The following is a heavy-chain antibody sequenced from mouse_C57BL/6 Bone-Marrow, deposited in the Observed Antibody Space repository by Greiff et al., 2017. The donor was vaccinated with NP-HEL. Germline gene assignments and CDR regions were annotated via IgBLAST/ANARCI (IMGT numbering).Heavy chain of an antibody. CDR3: AEGQLRLHGYFDY. CDR1: GYTFTSYT. CDR2: INPSSGYT. Sequence: VKLQESGAELARPGASVKMSCKASGYTFTSYTMHWVKQRPGQGLEWIGYINPSSGYTKYNQKFKDKATLTADKSSSTAYMQLSSLTSEDSAVYYCAEGQLRLHGYFDYWGQGTTLTVSS. J-gene: IGHJ2*01. V-gene: IGHV1-4*01. D-gene: IGHD3-2*02.